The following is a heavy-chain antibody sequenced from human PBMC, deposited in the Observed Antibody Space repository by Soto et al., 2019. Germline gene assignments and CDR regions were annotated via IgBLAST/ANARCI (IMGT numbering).Heavy chain of an antibody. CDR1: GYTFTSYA. J-gene: IGHJ4*02. CDR2: INAGNGNT. CDR3: ARHCSGGSCYSGSFDY. D-gene: IGHD2-15*01. V-gene: IGHV1-3*01. Sequence: QVQLVQSGAEVKKPGASVKVSWKASGYTFTSYAMHWVRQAPGQRLEWMGWINAGNGNTKYSQKFQGRVTITRDTSASTAYMELSSLRSEDTAVYYCARHCSGGSCYSGSFDYWGQGTLVTVSS.